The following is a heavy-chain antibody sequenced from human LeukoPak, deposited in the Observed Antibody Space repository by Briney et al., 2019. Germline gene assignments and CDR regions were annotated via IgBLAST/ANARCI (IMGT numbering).Heavy chain of an antibody. D-gene: IGHD3-16*01. Sequence: ASETLSLTCAVYGGSFIGYYWSWIRQPPGKWLEWIGEVNHSGSTNYNPSLKNRVTRSVDESKTRFSLKLSSVTAADTAVYYCARGLSNSRRTLLGLDYWGQGTLVTVSS. CDR1: GGSFIGYY. CDR3: ARGLSNSRRTLLGLDY. V-gene: IGHV4-34*01. J-gene: IGHJ4*02. CDR2: VNHSGST.